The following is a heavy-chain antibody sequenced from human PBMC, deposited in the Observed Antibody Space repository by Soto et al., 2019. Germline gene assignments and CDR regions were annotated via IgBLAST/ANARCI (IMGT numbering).Heavy chain of an antibody. J-gene: IGHJ4*02. Sequence: TSETLCVTCAVDGVSISGYCWSWIRQPPGKGLEWIGEINHSGSTNYNPSLKSRVTISVDTSKNQFSLKLSSVTAADTAVYYCARVYSSALLRPYWGQGTLVTVSS. CDR1: GVSISGYC. D-gene: IGHD6-19*01. CDR2: INHSGST. CDR3: ARVYSSALLRPY. V-gene: IGHV4-34*01.